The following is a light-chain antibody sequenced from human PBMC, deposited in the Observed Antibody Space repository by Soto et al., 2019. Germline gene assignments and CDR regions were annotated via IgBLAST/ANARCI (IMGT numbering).Light chain of an antibody. CDR1: QSVSNNY. J-gene: IGKJ5*01. CDR2: DTS. CDR3: QQRSNWHTIT. V-gene: IGKV3D-11*02. Sequence: ELVLTQSPATLSLSPGERATLSFSSSQSVSNNYLAWYQQKPGQPPRLLIYDTSTRATGIPARFSGSGSGTDFTLPISSLETEDFAVYYCQQRSNWHTITFGQGTRLEIK.